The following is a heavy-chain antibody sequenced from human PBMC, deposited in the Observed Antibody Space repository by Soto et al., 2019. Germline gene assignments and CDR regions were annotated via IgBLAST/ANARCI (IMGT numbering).Heavy chain of an antibody. D-gene: IGHD2-15*01. CDR2: IYYSGST. CDR3: ARGGCSGGSCGIDP. V-gene: IGHV4-31*03. J-gene: IGHJ5*02. CDR1: GGSISSGGYY. Sequence: PSETLSLTCTVSGGSISSGGYYWSWIRQHPGKGLEWIGYIYYSGSTYYNPSLKSRVTISVDTSKNQFSLKLSSVTAADTAVYYCARGGCSGGSCGIDPWGQGTLVTVSS.